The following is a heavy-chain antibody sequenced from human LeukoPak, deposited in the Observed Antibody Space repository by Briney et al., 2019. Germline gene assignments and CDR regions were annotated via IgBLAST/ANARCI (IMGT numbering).Heavy chain of an antibody. Sequence: ASVKVSCKASGYTFTSYGISWVRQARGQGLEWMAWISAYNGNTNYAQKLQGRVTMTTDTSPSTAYMELRSLRSDDTAVYFCARGVDRVRYYYYYMDVWGKGTTVTISS. J-gene: IGHJ6*03. V-gene: IGHV1-18*01. CDR3: ARGVDRVRYYYYYMDV. D-gene: IGHD3-10*01. CDR2: ISAYNGNT. CDR1: GYTFTSYG.